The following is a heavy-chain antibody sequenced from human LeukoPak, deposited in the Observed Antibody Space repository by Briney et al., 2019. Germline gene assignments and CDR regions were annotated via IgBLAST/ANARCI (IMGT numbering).Heavy chain of an antibody. J-gene: IGHJ4*02. CDR1: GFTFSSYG. CDR2: IWYDGSNK. Sequence: GGSLRLSCAASGFTFSSYGMHWVRQAPGKGLEWVAVIWYDGSNKYYADSVKGRFTISRDNSKNTLYLQMNSLRAEDTAVYYCANGVRDRGVIITWEFDYWGQGTLVTVSS. V-gene: IGHV3-33*06. D-gene: IGHD3-10*01. CDR3: ANGVRDRGVIITWEFDY.